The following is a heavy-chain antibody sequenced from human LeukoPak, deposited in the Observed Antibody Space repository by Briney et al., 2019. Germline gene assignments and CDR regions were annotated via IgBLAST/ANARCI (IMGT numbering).Heavy chain of an antibody. Sequence: PGGSLRLSCAASGFTVSGNYMSWVRQAPGKGLEWVSDIYSGGSTYYADSVKGRFTISRDNSKNTLYLQMNSLRAEDTAVYYCASVRWYYDFWSGYYFDYWGQGTLVTVSS. CDR2: IYSGGST. J-gene: IGHJ4*02. V-gene: IGHV3-66*02. D-gene: IGHD3-3*01. CDR3: ASVRWYYDFWSGYYFDY. CDR1: GFTVSGNY.